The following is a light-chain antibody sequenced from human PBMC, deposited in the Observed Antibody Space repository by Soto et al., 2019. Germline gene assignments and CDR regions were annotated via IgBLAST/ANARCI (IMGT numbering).Light chain of an antibody. CDR2: EVS. CDR1: SSDVGSYNY. CDR3: SSYTTGYTYV. V-gene: IGLV2-14*01. J-gene: IGLJ1*01. Sequence: QSALTQPASVSGSPGQSITISCTGTSSDVGSYNYVSWYQQHPGKAPELMIYEVSNRPSGVSNRFSGSKSGNTASLTISGLQAEDEADYYCSSYTTGYTYVFGTGTKVTVL.